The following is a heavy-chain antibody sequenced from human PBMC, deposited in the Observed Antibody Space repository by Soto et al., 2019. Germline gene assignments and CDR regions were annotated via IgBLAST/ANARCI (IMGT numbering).Heavy chain of an antibody. CDR2: INSDGSST. CDR1: GFTFSSYW. V-gene: IGHV3-74*01. Sequence: EVLLVESGGGLVQPGGSLRLSCAASGFTFSSYWMHWVRQAPGKGLVWVSRINSDGSSTSYADSVKGRFTISRDNAKNTLYLQMNSLRAEDTAVYYCVSTSLVVAAATREGYWGQGTLVTVSS. D-gene: IGHD2-15*01. J-gene: IGHJ4*02. CDR3: VSTSLVVAAATREGY.